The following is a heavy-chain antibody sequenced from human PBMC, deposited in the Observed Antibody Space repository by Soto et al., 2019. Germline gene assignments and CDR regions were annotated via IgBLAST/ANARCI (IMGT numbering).Heavy chain of an antibody. CDR1: GFTFSSYS. J-gene: IGHJ6*02. D-gene: IGHD3-16*02. V-gene: IGHV3-48*02. CDR3: ARGGYDYVWGSYRSYYYYYGMDV. CDR2: ISSSSSTI. Sequence: GGSLRLSCAASGFTFSSYSMNWVRQAPGKGLEWVSYISSSSSTIYYADSVKGRFTISRDNAKNSLYLQMNSLRDEDTAVYYCARGGYDYVWGSYRSYYYYYGMDVWGQGTTVTVSS.